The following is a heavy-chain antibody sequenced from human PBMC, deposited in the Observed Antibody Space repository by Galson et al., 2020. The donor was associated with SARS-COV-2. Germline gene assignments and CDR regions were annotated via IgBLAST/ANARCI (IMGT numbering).Heavy chain of an antibody. D-gene: IGHD6-19*01. Sequence: ASVKVSCKASGYTFTGYYMHWVRQAPGQGLEWMGWINPNSGGTNYAQKFQGRVTMTRDTSISTAYMELSRLRSDDTAVYYCARDHGSRVAGQIDYWGQGTLVTVSS. V-gene: IGHV1-2*02. CDR3: ARDHGSRVAGQIDY. CDR2: INPNSGGT. CDR1: GYTFTGYY. J-gene: IGHJ4*02.